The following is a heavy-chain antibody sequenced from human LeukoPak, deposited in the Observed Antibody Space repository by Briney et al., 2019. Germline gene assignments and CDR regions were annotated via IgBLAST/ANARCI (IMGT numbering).Heavy chain of an antibody. V-gene: IGHV3-30-3*01. CDR1: GFTFNSYA. Sequence: GGSLRLSCAASGFTFNSYAIYWVRQAPGKGLQWVAVISYDGSNKYYADSVKGRFTISRDSSQNTLYLQMNSLRAEDTALYYCARDRYFGSGSYLFDSWGQGTLVTVSS. CDR2: ISYDGSNK. J-gene: IGHJ4*02. CDR3: ARDRYFGSGSYLFDS. D-gene: IGHD3-10*01.